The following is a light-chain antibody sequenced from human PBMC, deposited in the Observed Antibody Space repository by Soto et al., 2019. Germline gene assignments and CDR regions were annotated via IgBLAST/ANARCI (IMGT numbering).Light chain of an antibody. Sequence: QSALTQPRSVSGSPGQSVTISCTGTSSDVGGYNYVSWYQQHPGKAPKLMIYDVSKRPSGVPDRFSGSKSGSTASLTISGLQAEDEADYYCCSYAGSYTYAVFGGGTQLTVL. V-gene: IGLV2-11*01. CDR3: CSYAGSYTYAV. CDR2: DVS. CDR1: SSDVGGYNY. J-gene: IGLJ7*01.